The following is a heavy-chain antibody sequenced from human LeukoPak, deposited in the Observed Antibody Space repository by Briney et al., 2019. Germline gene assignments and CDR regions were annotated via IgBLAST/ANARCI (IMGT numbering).Heavy chain of an antibody. V-gene: IGHV1-69*01. J-gene: IGHJ3*02. CDR2: IIPIFGTA. Sequence: SVKVSCKASGGTFTGYAISWVRQAPGQGLEWMGGIIPIFGTANYAQKFQGRVTITADESTSTAYMELSSLRSEDTAVYYCARDPNFPSDFDIWGQGTMVTVSS. D-gene: IGHD4/OR15-4a*01. CDR1: GGTFTGYA. CDR3: ARDPNFPSDFDI.